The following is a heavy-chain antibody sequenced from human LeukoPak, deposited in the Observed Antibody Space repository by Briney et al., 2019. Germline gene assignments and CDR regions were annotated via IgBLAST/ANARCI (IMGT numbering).Heavy chain of an antibody. CDR2: ISAQHGQT. D-gene: IGHD2-8*01. V-gene: IGHV1-18*01. J-gene: IGHJ4*02. CDR1: GYSENFYG. Sequence: ASVKVSCKTSGYSENFYGITWVRQVAGQGLEWMGWISAQHGQTEYAPNSQDRVTMTTDTYTNTAYMELRSLRSDDTAVYYCAGSLGYCTSNVCYLKYWGQGTLVTVSS. CDR3: AGSLGYCTSNVCYLKY.